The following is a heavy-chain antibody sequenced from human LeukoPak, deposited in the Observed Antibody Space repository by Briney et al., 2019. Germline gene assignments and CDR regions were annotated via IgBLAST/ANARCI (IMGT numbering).Heavy chain of an antibody. V-gene: IGHV3-21*01. D-gene: IGHD6-6*01. Sequence: PGGSLRLSCAASGFTFSNYNMNWVRQAPGKGLEWVSSISSSSGSIYYADSVKGRFTVSRDNAKNSLYLQMSSLRVEDTAVYYCTRDPRHFDSCGQGTLVTVSS. CDR1: GFTFSNYN. CDR3: TRDPRHFDS. CDR2: ISSSSGSI. J-gene: IGHJ5*01.